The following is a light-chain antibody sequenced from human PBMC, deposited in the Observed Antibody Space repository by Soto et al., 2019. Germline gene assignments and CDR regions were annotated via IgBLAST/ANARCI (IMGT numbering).Light chain of an antibody. V-gene: IGKV3-20*01. J-gene: IGKJ2*01. CDR1: RSFASSY. Sequence: EIVLTQSPVTLSLSPGERATLSCRASRSFASSYLGWYQQKPGQAPRLLIYAASTRATGIPDRFSGSGSATDFTLTISRLEPEDSAVYYCQHYDSSPPYTFGQGTKXEIK. CDR2: AAS. CDR3: QHYDSSPPYT.